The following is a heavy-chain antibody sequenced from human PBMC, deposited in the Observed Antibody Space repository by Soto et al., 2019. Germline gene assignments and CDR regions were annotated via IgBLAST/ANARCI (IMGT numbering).Heavy chain of an antibody. V-gene: IGHV1-69*12. CDR1: GGTFSSYA. D-gene: IGHD4-4*01. CDR3: ASPPSSNRYYYGMDV. CDR2: IIPIFGTA. J-gene: IGHJ6*02. Sequence: QVQLVQSGAEEKKPGSSVTVSCKASGGTFSSYAISWVLQAPGQGLEWVGGIIPIFGTANYAQKFQGRVTITADESTSTAYMELSSLRSEDTAVYYCASPPSSNRYYYGMDVWGQGTTVTVSS.